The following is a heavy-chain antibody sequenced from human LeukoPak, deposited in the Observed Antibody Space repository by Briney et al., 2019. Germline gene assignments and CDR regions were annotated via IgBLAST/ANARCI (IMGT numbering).Heavy chain of an antibody. D-gene: IGHD3-16*02. V-gene: IGHV3-7*01. CDR3: ARDVAITFGGVIVPDWFDP. Sequence: PGGSLRLSCAASGFTFSSYCLSWVRQAPGMGLEWVANIKQDRSEKYYVDSVKGRFTISSDNAKNSLFLQMNSLRAEDTAVYYCARDVAITFGGVIVPDWFDPWGQGTLVTVSS. J-gene: IGHJ5*02. CDR1: GFTFSSYC. CDR2: IKQDRSEK.